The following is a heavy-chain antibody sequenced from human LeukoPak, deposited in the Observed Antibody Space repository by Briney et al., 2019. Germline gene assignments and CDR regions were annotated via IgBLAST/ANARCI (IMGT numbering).Heavy chain of an antibody. V-gene: IGHV3-30*04. CDR1: GFTFSSYA. J-gene: IGHJ6*04. Sequence: GGSLRLSCAASGFTFSSYAMHWVRQAPGKGLEWVAVISYDGSNKYYADSVKGRFTISRDNSKNTLYLQMNSLRAEDTAVYYCARGTRSYDFWSGYISPMDVWGKGTTVTVSS. D-gene: IGHD3-3*01. CDR3: ARGTRSYDFWSGYISPMDV. CDR2: ISYDGSNK.